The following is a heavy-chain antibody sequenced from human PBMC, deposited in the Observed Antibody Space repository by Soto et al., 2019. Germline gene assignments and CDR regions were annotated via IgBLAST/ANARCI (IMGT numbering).Heavy chain of an antibody. CDR1: GGSISSGGYY. CDR3: ARDRRYYDSSGYSSFDY. J-gene: IGHJ4*02. CDR2: IYYSGST. D-gene: IGHD3-22*01. Sequence: SETLSLTCTVSGGSISSGGYYWSWIRQHPGKGLEWIGYIYYSGSTYYNPSLKSRVTISVDTSRNQFSLKLSSVTAADTAVYYCARDRRYYDSSGYSSFDYWGQGALVTVSS. V-gene: IGHV4-31*03.